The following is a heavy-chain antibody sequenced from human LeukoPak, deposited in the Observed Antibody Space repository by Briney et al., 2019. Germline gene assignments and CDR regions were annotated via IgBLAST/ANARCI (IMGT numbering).Heavy chain of an antibody. V-gene: IGHV3-7*01. J-gene: IGHJ4*02. Sequence: HPGGSLRLSCAASEFTFSNYWMTWVRQAPGKGLEWVANIKEDGSEKYYVDSVKGRFTISRDNAKNSLYLQMNSLRAEDTAVYYCARDTAPDTYSGTYYEPGGLDYWGQGTLVTVSS. CDR3: ARDTAPDTYSGTYYEPGGLDY. CDR2: IKEDGSEK. CDR1: EFTFSNYW. D-gene: IGHD1-26*01.